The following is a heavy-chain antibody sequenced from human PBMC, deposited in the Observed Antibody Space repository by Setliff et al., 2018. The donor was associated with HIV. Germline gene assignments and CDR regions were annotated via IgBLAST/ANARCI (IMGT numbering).Heavy chain of an antibody. CDR1: GLPFYNYW. Sequence: GGSLRLSCVASGLPFYNYWMTWRRWAPGRGLEWVANIKQDGSDMHYIESVKGRFTIFRDNAKNSVFLQMNSLRAEDTGVYYCATQTGFYNSHWYDYWGQGTMVTVSS. CDR2: IKQDGSDM. J-gene: IGHJ4*02. CDR3: ATQTGFYNSHWYDY. D-gene: IGHD6-13*01. V-gene: IGHV3-7*01.